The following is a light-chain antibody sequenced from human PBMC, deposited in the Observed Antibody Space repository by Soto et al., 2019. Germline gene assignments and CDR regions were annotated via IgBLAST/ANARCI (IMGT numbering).Light chain of an antibody. V-gene: IGLV2-23*01. CDR2: EGS. J-gene: IGLJ1*01. Sequence: QSVLTQPASVSGSPGQSITISCTGTSSDVGSYNLVSWYQHHPGKAPKLMIYEGSKRRSGVSSRFSGSKSGNTASLTISGLQAEDEADYYCCSYAGSRTIYVFGTGTKVTVL. CDR3: CSYAGSRTIYV. CDR1: SSDVGSYNL.